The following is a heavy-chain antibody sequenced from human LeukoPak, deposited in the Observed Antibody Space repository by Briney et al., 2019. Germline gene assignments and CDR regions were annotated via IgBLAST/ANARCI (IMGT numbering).Heavy chain of an antibody. J-gene: IGHJ4*02. CDR1: GYTFTRYY. V-gene: IGHV1-2*02. CDR2: INPNSGGT. Sequence: ASVKVSCKASGYTFTRYYMHWVRQAPGQGLEWMGWINPNSGGTQGRVTMTRDTSISTAYMELSRLRSDDTAVYYCARDTAMVDWGQGTLVTVSS. D-gene: IGHD5-18*01. CDR3: ARDTAMVD.